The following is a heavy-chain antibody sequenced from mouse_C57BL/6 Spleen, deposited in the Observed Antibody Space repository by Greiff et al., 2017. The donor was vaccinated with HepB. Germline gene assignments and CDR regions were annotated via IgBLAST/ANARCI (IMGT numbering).Heavy chain of an antibody. V-gene: IGHV1-22*01. D-gene: IGHD4-1*01. CDR1: GYTFTDYN. CDR2: INPNNGGT. CDR3: ARSGELGPYYAMDY. J-gene: IGHJ4*01. Sequence: EVQLQQSGPELVKPGASVKMSCKASGYTFTDYNMHWVKQSHGKSLEWIGYINPNNGGTSYNQKFKGNATLTVNKSSSTAYMELRSLTSEDSAVYYCARSGELGPYYAMDYWGQGTSVTVSS.